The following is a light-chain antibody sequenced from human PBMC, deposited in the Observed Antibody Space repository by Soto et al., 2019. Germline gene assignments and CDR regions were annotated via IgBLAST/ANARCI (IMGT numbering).Light chain of an antibody. J-gene: IGKJ4*01. Sequence: EIVLTLYPGTLSLSPGERATLSCRASQSVDSRYFAWYQQKLGQAPRLLIYGSSNRATGIPDRFSGSGSGTDFTLTISRLEPEDFAVYHCQQYENSVPLTFGGGTKVEI. V-gene: IGKV3-20*01. CDR3: QQYENSVPLT. CDR1: QSVDSRY. CDR2: GSS.